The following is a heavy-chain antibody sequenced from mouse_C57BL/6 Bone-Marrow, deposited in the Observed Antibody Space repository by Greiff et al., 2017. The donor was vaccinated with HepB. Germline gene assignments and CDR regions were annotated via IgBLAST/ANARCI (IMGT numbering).Heavy chain of an antibody. J-gene: IGHJ4*01. CDR1: GFTFTDYY. V-gene: IGHV7-3*01. CDR3: ARPFYYYDSPGAMDY. D-gene: IGHD1-1*01. CDR2: IRNKANGYTT. Sequence: EVQLVESGGGLVQPGGSLSLSCAASGFTFTDYYMSWVRQPPGKALEWLGFIRNKANGYTTEYSASVKGRFTISRDNSQSILYLQMNALRAEDSATYYCARPFYYYDSPGAMDYWGQGTSVTVSS.